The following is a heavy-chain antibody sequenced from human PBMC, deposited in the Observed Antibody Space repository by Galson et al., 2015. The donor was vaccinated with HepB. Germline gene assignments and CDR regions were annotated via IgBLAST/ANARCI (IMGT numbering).Heavy chain of an antibody. J-gene: IGHJ4*02. Sequence: SLRLSCAASGFTVSSNYMIWVRQAPGKGLEWVSIIYSGGSTYYADPVKGRFTISRDNSKNTLYLQMNRLRAEDTAVYYCARGIAVPGNLGGDYWGQGSLVTVSS. CDR3: ARGIAVPGNLGGDY. V-gene: IGHV3-66*02. D-gene: IGHD6-19*01. CDR1: GFTVSSNY. CDR2: IYSGGST.